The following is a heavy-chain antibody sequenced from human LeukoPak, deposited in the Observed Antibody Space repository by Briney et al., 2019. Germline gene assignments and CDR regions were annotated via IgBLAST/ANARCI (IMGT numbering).Heavy chain of an antibody. V-gene: IGHV1-8*02. CDR1: GYTFSDYY. CDR2: MNPNSGNT. CDR3: ARSAFLWFGELSYNP. J-gene: IGHJ5*02. Sequence: ASVKVSCKASGYTFSDYYMYWVRQATGQGLEWMGWMNPNSGNTGYAQKFQGRVTMTRNTSINTAYMELSSLRSEDTAVYYCARSAFLWFGELSYNPWGQGTLVTVSS. D-gene: IGHD3-10*01.